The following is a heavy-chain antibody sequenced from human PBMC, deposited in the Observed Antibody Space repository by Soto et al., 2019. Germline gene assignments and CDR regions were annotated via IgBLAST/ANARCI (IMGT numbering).Heavy chain of an antibody. CDR2: IYHSGST. CDR1: GGSISSYY. J-gene: IGHJ4*02. D-gene: IGHD1-1*01. CDR3: ARDVPTTGNFDY. V-gene: IGHV4-59*01. Sequence: PSETLSLTCTVSGGSISSYYWSWIRQPPGKGLEWIGYIYHSGSTNYNPSLKSRVTISVDTSKNQFSLKLSSVTAADTAVYYCARDVPTTGNFDYWGQGTLVTVSS.